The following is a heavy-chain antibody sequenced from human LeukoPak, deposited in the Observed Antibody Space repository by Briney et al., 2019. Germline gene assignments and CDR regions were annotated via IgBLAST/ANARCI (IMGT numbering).Heavy chain of an antibody. D-gene: IGHD6-13*01. V-gene: IGHV3-30*01. CDR2: ISYDGSNK. CDR3: ARDYSSSGWSFVY. Sequence: PGGSLRLSCAASGFTLSSYAMHWVRQAPGKGLEWVAVISYDGSNKYYADSVKGRFTTSRDKSKNTLYLQMNSLRAEDTAVYYCARDYSSSGWSFVYWGQGTLVTVSS. J-gene: IGHJ4*02. CDR1: GFTLSSYA.